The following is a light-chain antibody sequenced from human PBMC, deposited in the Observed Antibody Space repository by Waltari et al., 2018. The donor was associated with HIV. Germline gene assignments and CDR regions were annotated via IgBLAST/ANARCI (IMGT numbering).Light chain of an antibody. Sequence: QSALTQPASVSGSPGQSITISCTGTSSDVGSYNFVSWYQHHPGKAPKLMIYEVTKRPSGVSNRFSASKSGNTASLTISGLQAEDEADYYCCSYAGSSAFRIFGGGTRLTVL. CDR1: SSDVGSYNF. J-gene: IGLJ2*01. V-gene: IGLV2-23*02. CDR2: EVT. CDR3: CSYAGSSAFRI.